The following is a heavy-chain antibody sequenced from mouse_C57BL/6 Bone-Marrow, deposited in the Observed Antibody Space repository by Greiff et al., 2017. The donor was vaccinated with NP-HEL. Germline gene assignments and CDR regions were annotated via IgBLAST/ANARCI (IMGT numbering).Heavy chain of an antibody. Sequence: QVHVKQSGAELARPGASVKLSCKASGYTFTSYGISWVKQRTGQGLEWIGEIYPRSGNTYYNEKFKGKATLTADKSSSTAYRELRSLTSEDSAVYFCARKIRYYGSSYCYWGQGTTLTVSS. CDR2: IYPRSGNT. J-gene: IGHJ2*01. CDR3: ARKIRYYGSSYCY. V-gene: IGHV1-81*01. D-gene: IGHD1-1*01. CDR1: GYTFTSYG.